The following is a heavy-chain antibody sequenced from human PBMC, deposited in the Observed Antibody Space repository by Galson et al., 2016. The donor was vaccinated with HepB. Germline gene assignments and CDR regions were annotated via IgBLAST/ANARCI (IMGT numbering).Heavy chain of an antibody. D-gene: IGHD3-16*01. Sequence: SETLSLTCSVSGGSISSSNYYWVWVRQPPGKGLEWIGNIYYSGSTYYSGSTYYNPSLKSRVTISVDTCKNQFSLKLSSVTAADTDVYYCARGNKSFYDERYRGSFDYWGQGTLVTVSS. J-gene: IGHJ4*02. CDR3: ARGNKSFYDERYRGSFDY. CDR1: GGSISSSNYY. V-gene: IGHV4-39*07. CDR2: IYYSGSTYYSGST.